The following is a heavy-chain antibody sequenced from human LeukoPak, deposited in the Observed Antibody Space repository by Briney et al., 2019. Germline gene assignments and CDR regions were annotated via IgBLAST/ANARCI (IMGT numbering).Heavy chain of an antibody. CDR2: MNPNSGNT. V-gene: IGHV1-8*01. CDR1: GYTFTSYD. CDR3: ARGGYCSSTSCSFHNWFDP. D-gene: IGHD2-2*01. J-gene: IGHJ5*02. Sequence: GASVKVSCKASGYTFTSYDINWVRQATGQGLEWMGWMNPNSGNTGYAQKFQGRVTITRNTSISTAYMELSSLRSEDTAVYYCARGGYCSSTSCSFHNWFDPWGQGTLVTVPS.